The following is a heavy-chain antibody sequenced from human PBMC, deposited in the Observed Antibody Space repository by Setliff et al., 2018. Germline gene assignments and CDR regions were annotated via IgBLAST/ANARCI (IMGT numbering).Heavy chain of an antibody. CDR2: IARSGGT. CDR3: ARGSGYYYGAFDS. Sequence: PSETLSLTCAVYGGSFSTYYWIWIRQPPGKGLEWIGYIARSGGTYYNPSLKSRVTMSVDTSENQFSLRVTSMTAADTAVYYCARGSGYYYGAFDSWGQGTLVTVSS. D-gene: IGHD3-22*01. CDR1: GGSFSTYY. V-gene: IGHV4-34*01. J-gene: IGHJ4*02.